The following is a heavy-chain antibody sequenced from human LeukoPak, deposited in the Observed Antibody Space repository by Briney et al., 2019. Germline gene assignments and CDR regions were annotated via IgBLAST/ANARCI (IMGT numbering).Heavy chain of an antibody. CDR1: GGSISSGSYY. J-gene: IGHJ6*03. CDR3: AREQQLLRGYYYYYYMDV. CDR2: IYTSGST. V-gene: IGHV4-61*02. D-gene: IGHD6-6*01. Sequence: PSETLSLTCTVSGGSISSGSYYWSWIRQPAGKGLEWIGRIYTSGSTNYNPSLKSRVTISVDTSKNQFSLKLSSVTAADTAVYYCAREQQLLRGYYYYYYMDVWGKGTTVTVSS.